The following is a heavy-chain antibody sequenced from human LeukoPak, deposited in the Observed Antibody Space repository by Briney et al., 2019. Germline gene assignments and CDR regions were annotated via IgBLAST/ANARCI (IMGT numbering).Heavy chain of an antibody. V-gene: IGHV3-21*01. J-gene: IGHJ4*02. CDR3: ARSGTVTTLDY. CDR2: ISSTSGYI. D-gene: IGHD4-17*01. Sequence: GGSLRLSCAASGFTFSSYSMNWVRQAPGKGLEWVSSISSTSGYIYYADSVKGRFTISRDNAKNSLYLQMNSLRAEDTAVYYCARSGTVTTLDYWGQGTLVTVSS. CDR1: GFTFSSYS.